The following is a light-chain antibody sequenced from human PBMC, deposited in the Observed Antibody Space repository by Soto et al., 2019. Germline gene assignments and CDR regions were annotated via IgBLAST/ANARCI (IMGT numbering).Light chain of an antibody. CDR1: SSDVGSYNL. V-gene: IGLV2-23*03. J-gene: IGLJ1*01. Sequence: QSALTQPASVSGSPGQSITICCTGTSSDVGSYNLVSWYQQHPGKAPKLMIYEGSKRPSGVSNRFSGSKSGNMASLTISGLQAEDEADYYCCSYAGSSTFVVFGTGTKLTVL. CDR2: EGS. CDR3: CSYAGSSTFVV.